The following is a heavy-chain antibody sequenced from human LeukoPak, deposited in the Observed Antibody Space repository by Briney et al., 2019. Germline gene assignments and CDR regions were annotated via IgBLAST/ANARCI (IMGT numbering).Heavy chain of an antibody. V-gene: IGHV1-46*01. CDR3: ARDGYGDYSFDY. CDR2: INPSGGST. CDR1: GYTFTSYY. J-gene: IGHJ4*02. Sequence: GASVKVSCKASGYTFTSYYMHWVRQAPGQGLEWMGIINPSGGSTSYAQKFQGRVTMTRDTSTSTVYMELSSLRPEDTAVYYCARDGYGDYSFDYWGQGTLVTVSS. D-gene: IGHD4-17*01.